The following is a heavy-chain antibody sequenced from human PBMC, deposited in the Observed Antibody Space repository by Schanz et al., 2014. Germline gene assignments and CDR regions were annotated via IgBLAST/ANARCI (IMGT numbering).Heavy chain of an antibody. D-gene: IGHD2-21*01. CDR1: GGTFSSFG. CDR2: ITAYNGDT. Sequence: VQLEQSGAEVKKPGSSVKVSCKASGGTFSSFGISWVRQAPGQGLEWMGWITAYNGDTNYALKLQGRVTMTTDTSTSTAYMDLRSLRSDDTAVYYCARDRLECGAECYSVEVFEIWGQGTLXIVSS. V-gene: IGHV1-18*01. CDR3: ARDRLECGAECYSVEVFEI. J-gene: IGHJ4*02.